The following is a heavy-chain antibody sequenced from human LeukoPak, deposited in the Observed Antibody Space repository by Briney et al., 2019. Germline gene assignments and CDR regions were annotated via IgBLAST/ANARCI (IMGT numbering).Heavy chain of an antibody. CDR1: GGSFSGYY. Sequence: PSETLSLTCAVYGGSFSGYYWSWLRQPPGKRLEWIAEINHSGSTNYNPSLKSRVTISVDTSKNQYSLKLSSVTAADTAVYYCARGLGGDIVVVVAARDEFDYWGQGTLVTVSS. V-gene: IGHV4-34*01. CDR2: INHSGST. J-gene: IGHJ4*02. D-gene: IGHD2-15*01. CDR3: ARGLGGDIVVVVAARDEFDY.